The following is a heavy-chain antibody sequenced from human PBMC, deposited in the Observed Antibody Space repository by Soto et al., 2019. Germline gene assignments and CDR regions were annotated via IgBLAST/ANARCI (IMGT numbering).Heavy chain of an antibody. Sequence: GASVKVSCKASGGTFSSYAISWVRQAPGQGLEWMGGIIPIFGTTNYAQKFQGRVTMTGDASTSTAYMELSSLRSEDTAVYYCARDLSYSNLLRRSGFDPWGQGTLVTVSS. V-gene: IGHV1-69*13. D-gene: IGHD4-4*01. CDR1: GGTFSSYA. J-gene: IGHJ5*02. CDR2: IIPIFGTT. CDR3: ARDLSYSNLLRRSGFDP.